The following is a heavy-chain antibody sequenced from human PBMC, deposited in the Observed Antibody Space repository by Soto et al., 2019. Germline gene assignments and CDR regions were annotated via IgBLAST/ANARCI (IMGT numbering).Heavy chain of an antibody. CDR3: AKNQGVELVPLATVDWFDP. J-gene: IGHJ5*02. D-gene: IGHD1-26*01. Sequence: GGSLRLSCAASGFIFENFSMSWVRQAPGKGLEWISSISGSGFKKYYADSVMGRFTISRDNSKSTVYLELNNLSAEDTAVYHCAKNQGVELVPLATVDWFDPWGEGSVVMVS. V-gene: IGHV3-23*01. CDR2: ISGSGFKK. CDR1: GFIFENFS.